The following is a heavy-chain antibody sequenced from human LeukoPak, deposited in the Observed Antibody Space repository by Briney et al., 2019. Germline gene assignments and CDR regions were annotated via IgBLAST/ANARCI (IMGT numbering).Heavy chain of an antibody. CDR1: GYSFTRNW. Sequence: GESLKISCKGSGYSFTRNWIGWVRQMPGKGLKWMGIIYPGDSDTRYSPSFQGQVTISADKSINTAYLQWSSLKASDTAMYYCARRVVNNRNWYFNLWGRGTLVTVSS. D-gene: IGHD4-23*01. CDR2: IYPGDSDT. CDR3: ARRVVNNRNWYFNL. V-gene: IGHV5-51*01. J-gene: IGHJ2*01.